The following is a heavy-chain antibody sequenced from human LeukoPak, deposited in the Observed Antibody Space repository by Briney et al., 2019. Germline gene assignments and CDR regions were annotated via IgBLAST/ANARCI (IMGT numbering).Heavy chain of an antibody. V-gene: IGHV1-18*04. CDR2: ISAYNGDT. J-gene: IGHJ4*02. CDR3: GRVDMATNKDY. CDR1: GYDFTGYY. Sequence: ASVKVSCKASGYDFTGYYVHWVRQAPGQGLEWMGWISAYNGDTKYAQSLQGRVTMTTDTSTSTGYMELRSLRYDDTAVYYCGRVDMATNKDYWGQGTLVTVSS. D-gene: IGHD5-24*01.